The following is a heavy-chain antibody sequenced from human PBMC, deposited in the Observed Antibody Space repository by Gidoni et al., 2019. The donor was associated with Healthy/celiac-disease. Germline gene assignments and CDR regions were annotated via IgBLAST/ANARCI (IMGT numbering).Heavy chain of an antibody. CDR2: ISSSSSYI. J-gene: IGHJ6*03. V-gene: IGHV3-21*01. Sequence: VPLVESRGGLVKAGGSLRLSCAASGVTSSSDSMNWVRQAPGKGLEWFSSISSSSSYIYYADSVKGRFTISRDNAKNSRYLQMNSLRAEDTAVYYCARDDLPQYSGSYYYYYYMDVWGKGTTVTVSS. D-gene: IGHD1-26*01. CDR3: ARDDLPQYSGSYYYYYYMDV. CDR1: GVTSSSDS.